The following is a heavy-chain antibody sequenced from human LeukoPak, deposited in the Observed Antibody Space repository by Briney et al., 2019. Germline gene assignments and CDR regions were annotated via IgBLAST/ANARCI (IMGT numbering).Heavy chain of an antibody. CDR1: GYTFTSYD. CDR2: MNPNSGNT. J-gene: IGHJ4*02. Sequence: ASVNVSCKASGYTFTSYDINWVRQATGQGLEWMGWMNPNSGNTGYAQKFQGRVTMTRNTSISTAYMELSSLRSEDTAMYYCARSYYYATSGSYGDYWGQGTLVTVSS. D-gene: IGHD3-22*01. V-gene: IGHV1-8*01. CDR3: ARSYYYATSGSYGDY.